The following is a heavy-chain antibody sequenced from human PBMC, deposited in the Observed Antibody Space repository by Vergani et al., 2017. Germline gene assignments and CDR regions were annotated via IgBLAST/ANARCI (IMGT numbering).Heavy chain of an antibody. V-gene: IGHV4-59*01. CDR2: MYHSDST. CDR3: GRVADVYGVASRLLDL. Sequence: QVRLQESGPGLVKPSETLSLTCSVSGGYMSGYYWSWIRQPPGKELEWIGYMYHSDSTNYNPSLETRVTISGDTSKNQFSLKLNSVTAADTAVYYCGRVADVYGVASRLLDLWGQGILVTVSS. D-gene: IGHD4/OR15-4a*01. CDR1: GGYMSGYY. J-gene: IGHJ5*02.